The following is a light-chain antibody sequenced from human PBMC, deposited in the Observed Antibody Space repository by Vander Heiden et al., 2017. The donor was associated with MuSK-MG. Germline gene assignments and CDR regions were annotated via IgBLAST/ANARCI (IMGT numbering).Light chain of an antibody. CDR3: MQTLQTRT. J-gene: IGKJ2*01. CDR1: QSILHSNGYYY. V-gene: IGKV2-28*01. CDR2: LGS. Sequence: DLVMTQSPLSLPVTPGEPASISCRSSQSILHSNGYYYLDWYLQKPGQSPRLLIYLGSNRASGVPDRFSGSGSGTDFTLKISRVEAEDVGVYYCMQTLQTRTFGQGTKLEIK.